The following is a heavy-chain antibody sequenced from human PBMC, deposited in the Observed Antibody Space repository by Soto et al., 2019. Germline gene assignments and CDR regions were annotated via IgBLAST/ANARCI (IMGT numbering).Heavy chain of an antibody. CDR2: INPKSGGP. Sequence: ASVKVSCKAXGYTFTDYYMHWVRQAPGQGFEWVGGINPKSGGPKYVPKFQGRVTVTRDTSTSTAYMELNRLTSDDTAVYYCASEDCRNTNCLKGFDYWGQGTLVTVSS. V-gene: IGHV1-2*02. CDR1: GYTFTDYY. CDR3: ASEDCRNTNCLKGFDY. D-gene: IGHD2-15*01. J-gene: IGHJ4*02.